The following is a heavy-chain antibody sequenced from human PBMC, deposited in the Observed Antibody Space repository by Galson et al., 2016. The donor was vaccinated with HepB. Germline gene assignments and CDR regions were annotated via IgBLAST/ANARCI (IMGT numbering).Heavy chain of an antibody. J-gene: IGHJ6*03. CDR3: ARPNSSGLSYYYYMDV. V-gene: IGHV4-39*01. CDR2: IYYSGTT. D-gene: IGHD6-25*01. Sequence: WVRQAPGKGLEWIGSIYYSGTTYYNPSLKSRVTISVDTSKNQFSLKLSSVTAADTAVYFCARPNSSGLSYYYYMDVWGKGTTVTVSS.